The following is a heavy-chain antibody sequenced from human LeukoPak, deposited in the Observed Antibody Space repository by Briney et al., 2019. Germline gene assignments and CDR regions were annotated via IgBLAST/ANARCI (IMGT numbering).Heavy chain of an antibody. CDR3: ARDTIVVVVAADNWFDP. CDR1: GFTFSSYA. Sequence: SGGSLRLSCAASGFTFSSYAMHWVRQAPGKGLEWVAVISYDGSNKYYADSVKGRFTISRDNSKNTLYLQMNSLRAEDTAVYYCARDTIVVVVAADNWFDPWGQGTLVTVSS. J-gene: IGHJ5*02. V-gene: IGHV3-30-3*01. D-gene: IGHD2-15*01. CDR2: ISYDGSNK.